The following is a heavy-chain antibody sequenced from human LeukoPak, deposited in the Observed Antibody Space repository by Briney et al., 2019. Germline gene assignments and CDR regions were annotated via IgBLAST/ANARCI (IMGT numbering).Heavy chain of an antibody. V-gene: IGHV4-34*01. D-gene: IGHD5-18*01. J-gene: IGHJ4*02. CDR3: ARGRRGYSYGLGY. CDR2: INHSGST. CDR1: GGSFSGYY. Sequence: SETLSLTCAVYGGSFSGYYWSWIRQPPGKGLEWIGEINHSGSTNYNPSLKSRVTISVDTSKNQFSLKLSSVTAADTAVYYCARGRRGYSYGLGYWGQGTLVTVSS.